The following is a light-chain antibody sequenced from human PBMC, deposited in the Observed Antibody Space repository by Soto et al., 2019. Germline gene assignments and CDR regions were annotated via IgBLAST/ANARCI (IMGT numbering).Light chain of an antibody. Sequence: EIVLTQSPGTLSLSPGERATLSCRASQSVSNNFLAWQQQKPGQGPRLLIYGASSRAGGIPDRFRGSGSGTDVTLTIAGLEPEDFAVYYCQQYGSSPVTFGPGTKVDIK. CDR3: QQYGSSPVT. CDR1: QSVSNNF. V-gene: IGKV3-20*01. J-gene: IGKJ3*01. CDR2: GAS.